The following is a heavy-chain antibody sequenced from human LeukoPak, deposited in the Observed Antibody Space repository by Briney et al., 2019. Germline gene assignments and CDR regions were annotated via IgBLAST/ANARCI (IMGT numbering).Heavy chain of an antibody. CDR2: IKQDGSEK. V-gene: IGHV3-7*01. J-gene: IGHJ4*02. CDR1: GFTFSSYW. CDR3: ARELRPDPCSASWYNY. D-gene: IGHD6-13*01. Sequence: GGSLRLSCAASGFTFSSYWMSWVRQAPGKGLEWVANIKQDGSEKYYVDSVKGRFTISRDNAKNSLYLQMNSLRAEDTAVYYCARELRPDPCSASWYNYWGQGTLVTVSS.